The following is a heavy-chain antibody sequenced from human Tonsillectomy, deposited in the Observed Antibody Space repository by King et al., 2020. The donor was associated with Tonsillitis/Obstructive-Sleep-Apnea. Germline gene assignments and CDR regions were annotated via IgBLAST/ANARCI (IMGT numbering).Heavy chain of an antibody. CDR1: GFTFSSYG. D-gene: IGHD1-1*01. Sequence: VQLVESGGSVVQPGRSLRLSCAASGFTFSSYGMHWVRQAPGKGLEWVAVIWYDGSNKYYADSVKGRFTISRDNSKNTLYLQMNSLRAEDTAVYYCARARGRGNWNDPAYRPYYYCMDVWGKGTTVTVS. CDR3: ARARGRGNWNDPAYRPYYYCMDV. CDR2: IWYDGSNK. V-gene: IGHV3-33*01. J-gene: IGHJ6*03.